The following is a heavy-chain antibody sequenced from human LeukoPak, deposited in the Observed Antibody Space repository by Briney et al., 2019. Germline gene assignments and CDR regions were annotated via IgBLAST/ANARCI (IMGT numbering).Heavy chain of an antibody. CDR2: IYYSGST. CDR3: AREPVAYYYYGMDV. D-gene: IGHD4-23*01. V-gene: IGHV4-39*07. J-gene: IGHJ6*02. CDR1: GGSISGTTYY. Sequence: SETLSLTCTVSGGSISGTTYYWGWIRQPPGKGLEWIGSIYYSGSTYYTPSLKSRVTISVDTSKNQFSLKLSSVTAADTAVYYCAREPVAYYYYGMDVWGQGTTVTVSS.